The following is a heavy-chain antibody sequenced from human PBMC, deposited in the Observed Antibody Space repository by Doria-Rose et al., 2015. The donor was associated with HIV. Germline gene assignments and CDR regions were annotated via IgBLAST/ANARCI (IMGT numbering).Heavy chain of an antibody. J-gene: IGHJ3*02. CDR3: ARGYSSSWTNAFDI. V-gene: IGHV3-33*01. CDR1: GFTFSTYG. CDR2: IWYDGSKK. D-gene: IGHD6-13*01. Sequence: VQLAESGGGVVQPGRSLRLSCAASGFTFSTYGMHWVRQAPGKGLEWVAVIWYDGSKKYYADSVKGRFTTSRDNSKNTLYLQMSSLRAEDTAVYYCARGYSSSWTNAFDIRGQGTVVTVSS.